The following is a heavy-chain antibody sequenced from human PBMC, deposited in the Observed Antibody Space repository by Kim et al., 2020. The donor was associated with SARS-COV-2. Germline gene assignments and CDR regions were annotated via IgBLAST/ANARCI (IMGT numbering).Heavy chain of an antibody. CDR1: EHYS. V-gene: IGHV3-43D*03. D-gene: IGHD6-19*01. J-gene: IGHJ4*02. Sequence: EHYSMHWVRQTPGKGLEWVALVSWDGVNSYYADSVKGLFTISRDNSRNSLNLQMDSLRAADTAYYYCASEGVTVSATLDYWGQGTLVTVSS. CDR3: ASEGVTVSATLDY. CDR2: VSWDGVNS.